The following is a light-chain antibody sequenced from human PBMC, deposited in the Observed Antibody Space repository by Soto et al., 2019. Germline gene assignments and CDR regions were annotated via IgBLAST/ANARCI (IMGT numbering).Light chain of an antibody. J-gene: IGLJ1*01. CDR2: EGR. CDR1: SSDVGNYNL. V-gene: IGLV2-23*03. CDR3: CSYAGSSTVV. Sequence: QSALTQPASVSGSPGQSITISCTGTSSDVGNYNLVSWYHQHPGKAPKLMIYEGRKRPSGDSNRFSGSKSANSASLTSSGLQAEDDDDYYCCSYAGSSTVVFGTGTKLTVL.